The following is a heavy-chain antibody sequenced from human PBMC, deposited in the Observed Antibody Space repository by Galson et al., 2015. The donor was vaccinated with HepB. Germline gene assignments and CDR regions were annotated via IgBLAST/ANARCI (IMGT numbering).Heavy chain of an antibody. CDR1: GFTFTSYD. V-gene: IGHV3-23*01. D-gene: IGHD2-2*01. J-gene: IGHJ5*02. CDR2: IDTSGGHT. CDR3: ASYRVTAGRWFDP. Sequence: SLRLSCAASGFTFTSYDMTWVRQAPGKGLEWVSVIDTSGGHTSYADPVKGRFTISRDNSKSTLSLQMNSLRVEDTAIYYCASYRVTAGRWFDPWGQGTLVTVSS.